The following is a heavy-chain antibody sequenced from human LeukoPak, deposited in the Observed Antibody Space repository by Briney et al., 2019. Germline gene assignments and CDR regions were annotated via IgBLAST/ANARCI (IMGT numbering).Heavy chain of an antibody. V-gene: IGHV3-15*01. CDR2: IKSKTDGETT. J-gene: IGHJ4*02. CDR1: GFTFTNAW. CDR3: TTDLGTYYHGSQRLIPIDY. Sequence: KSGGSLRLSCVDSGFTFTNAWMSWVRQAPGKGLEWIGRIKSKTDGETTNYAEPVRGRSTISRDDSKSAVYLQMNSLKIEDTAVYYCTTDLGTYYHGSQRLIPIDYWGQGTLVTVSS. D-gene: IGHD3-10*01.